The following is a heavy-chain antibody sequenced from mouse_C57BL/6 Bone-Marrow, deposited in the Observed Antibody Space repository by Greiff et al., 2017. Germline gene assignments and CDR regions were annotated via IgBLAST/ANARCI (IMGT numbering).Heavy chain of an antibody. CDR2: IYPRSGNT. D-gene: IGHD1-1*01. Sequence: QVQLQQSGAELARPGASVKLSCKASGYTFTSYGISGVKQRTGQGLEGIGEIYPRSGNTYYNEKFKGKATLTVDKSSSTAYMQLSSLTSEDSAVYYCAIGPVVALAMDYWGQGTSVTVSS. V-gene: IGHV1-81*01. CDR3: AIGPVVALAMDY. CDR1: GYTFTSYG. J-gene: IGHJ4*01.